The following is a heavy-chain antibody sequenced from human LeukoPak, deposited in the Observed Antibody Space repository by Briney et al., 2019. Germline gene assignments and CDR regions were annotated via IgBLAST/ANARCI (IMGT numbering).Heavy chain of an antibody. CDR1: GFTFDDYA. J-gene: IGHJ4*02. V-gene: IGHV3-9*01. Sequence: GRSLRLSCAASGFTFDDYAMHWVRQAPGKGLEWVSGISWNSGSIGYADSVKGRFTISRDNAKNSLYLQMNSLRAEDTALYYCAKTPVAVSSAPAYYFVYWGQGTLVTVSS. CDR2: ISWNSGSI. CDR3: AKTPVAVSSAPAYYFVY. D-gene: IGHD6-19*01.